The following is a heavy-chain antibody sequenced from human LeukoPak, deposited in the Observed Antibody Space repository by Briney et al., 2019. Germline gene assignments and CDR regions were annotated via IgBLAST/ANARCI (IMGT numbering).Heavy chain of an antibody. Sequence: SGGSLRLSCAASGFTFSRYWMSWVRQAPGKGLEWVANIKQDGSEKDYVDSVKGRFTISRDNAKNSLYLQMNSLTAEDTAVYYCARKSFAARWDWGQGTLVTVSS. J-gene: IGHJ4*02. D-gene: IGHD6-6*01. CDR2: IKQDGSEK. CDR3: ARKSFAARWD. CDR1: GFTFSRYW. V-gene: IGHV3-7*01.